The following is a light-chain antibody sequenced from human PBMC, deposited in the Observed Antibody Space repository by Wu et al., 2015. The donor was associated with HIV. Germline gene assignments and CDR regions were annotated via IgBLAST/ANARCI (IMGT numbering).Light chain of an antibody. CDR2: GAS. Sequence: EIVLTQSPGTLSLSPGERATLSCRASQSVSNSYLAWYQQKPGQAPRLLIYGASSRATGIPDRFSGSGSGTDFTLTISRLEPEDFTVYYCQQYGSSSFTFGPGTKVD. J-gene: IGKJ3*01. V-gene: IGKV3-20*01. CDR3: QQYGSSSFT. CDR1: QSVSNSY.